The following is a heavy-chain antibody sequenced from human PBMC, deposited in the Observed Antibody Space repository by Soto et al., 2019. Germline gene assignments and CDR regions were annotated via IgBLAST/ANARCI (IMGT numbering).Heavy chain of an antibody. Sequence: QVQLQQWGAGLLKPSETLSLTCAVYGGSFSGYYWSWIRQPPGKGLEWIGEINHSGSTNYNPSLKSRVTISVDTSKNQFSLKLSSVTAADTAVYYCARLPGRSSPAEEYGMDVWGQGTTVTVSS. J-gene: IGHJ6*02. V-gene: IGHV4-34*01. CDR2: INHSGST. CDR3: ARLPGRSSPAEEYGMDV. CDR1: GGSFSGYY. D-gene: IGHD3-10*01.